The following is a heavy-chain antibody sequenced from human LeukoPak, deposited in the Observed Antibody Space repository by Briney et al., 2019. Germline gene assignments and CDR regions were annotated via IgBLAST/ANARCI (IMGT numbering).Heavy chain of an antibody. V-gene: IGHV4-59*01. J-gene: IGHJ4*02. CDR1: GGSISSYY. Sequence: SETLSLTCTVSGGSISSYYWSWIRQPPGKGLEWIGYIYYSGSTNYNPSLKSRVTISVDTSKNQFSLKLSSVTAADTAVYYCARAAGRKSSSGYFDYWGQGTLVTASS. D-gene: IGHD6-19*01. CDR2: IYYSGST. CDR3: ARAAGRKSSSGYFDY.